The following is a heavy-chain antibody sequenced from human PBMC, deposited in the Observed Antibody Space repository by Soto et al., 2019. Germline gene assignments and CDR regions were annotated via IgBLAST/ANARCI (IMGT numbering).Heavy chain of an antibody. J-gene: IGHJ4*02. V-gene: IGHV4-30-4*01. CDR1: GGSIRSGDYY. CDR3: ARSLRRGPPFDY. CDR2: IYYSGST. Sequence: SETLSLTCTVSGGSIRSGDYYWSWIRQPPGKGLESIGYIYYSGSTYYNPSLKSRVTISVDTSKNQFSLKLSSVTAADTAVYYCARSLRRGPPFDYWAQGTLVTVSS. D-gene: IGHD3-10*01.